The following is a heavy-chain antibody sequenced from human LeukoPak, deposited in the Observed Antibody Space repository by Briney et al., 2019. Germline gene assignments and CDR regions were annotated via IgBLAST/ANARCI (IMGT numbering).Heavy chain of an antibody. Sequence: GGSLRLSCAASGFTVSSNYMSWVRQAPGKGLEWVSVIYSGGSTYYADSVKGRFTIFRDNSKNTLYLQMNSLRAEDTAVYYCAREFGSSSYYYYGMDVWGQGTTVTVSS. CDR3: AREFGSSSYYYYGMDV. D-gene: IGHD1-26*01. CDR1: GFTVSSNY. J-gene: IGHJ6*02. V-gene: IGHV3-66*01. CDR2: IYSGGST.